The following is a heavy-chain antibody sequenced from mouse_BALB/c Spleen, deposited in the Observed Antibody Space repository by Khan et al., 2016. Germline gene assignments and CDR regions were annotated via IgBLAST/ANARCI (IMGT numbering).Heavy chain of an antibody. CDR1: GFSLIGYG. Sequence: QVQLKESGPGLVQPSQSLSITCTVSGFSLIGYGVHWVRQSPGKGPEWLGVIWSGGSTDYNAAFIYRLSISKDNSKSQVFFKMNSLQADDTAIYYCARDDFYFDYWGQGTTLTVSS. D-gene: IGHD2-13*01. CDR3: ARDDFYFDY. CDR2: IWSGGST. V-gene: IGHV2-4-1*01. J-gene: IGHJ2*01.